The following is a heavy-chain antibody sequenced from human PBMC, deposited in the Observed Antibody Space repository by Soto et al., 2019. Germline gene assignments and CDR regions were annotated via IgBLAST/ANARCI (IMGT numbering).Heavy chain of an antibody. J-gene: IGHJ4*02. CDR3: ASVQQLVRNY. Sequence: QLQLQESGSGLVKPSQTLSLTCAVSGGSISSGGYSWSWIRQPPGKGLEWIGYIYHSGSTYYNPPLTSXVXKXXDTSKNQSSLKLSSVTAADTAVYYCASVQQLVRNYWGQGTLVTVSS. CDR1: GGSISSGGYS. V-gene: IGHV4-30-2*01. D-gene: IGHD6-13*01. CDR2: IYHSGST.